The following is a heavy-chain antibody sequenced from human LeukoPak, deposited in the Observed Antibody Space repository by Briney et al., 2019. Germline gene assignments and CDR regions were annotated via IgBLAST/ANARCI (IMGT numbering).Heavy chain of an antibody. D-gene: IGHD3-22*01. Sequence: GSSVKVSCKASGGAFSSYAISWVRQAPGQGLEWMGWINPNSGGTNYAQKFQGRVTMTRDTSISTAYMELTRPRSDDTAVYYCARGGMMSYYDSSGAKLGDKIDYWGQGTLVTVSS. CDR2: INPNSGGT. CDR1: GGAFSSYA. J-gene: IGHJ4*02. V-gene: IGHV1-2*02. CDR3: ARGGMMSYYDSSGAKLGDKIDY.